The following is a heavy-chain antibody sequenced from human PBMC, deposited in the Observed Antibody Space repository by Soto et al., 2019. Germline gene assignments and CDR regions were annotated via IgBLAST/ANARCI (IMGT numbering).Heavy chain of an antibody. J-gene: IGHJ3*02. CDR3: ARAYDSNGNHAFDI. CDR1: GGSISGYF. D-gene: IGHD3-22*01. Sequence: PSETLSLTCTVSGGSISGYFWSWIRQPAGKGLDWIGRIYSSGSTNYNPCLNSRITMSVDTSKNQFSLKLSSVSAADTAVYYCARAYDSNGNHAFDIWGQGTLVTVSS. V-gene: IGHV4-4*07. CDR2: IYSSGST.